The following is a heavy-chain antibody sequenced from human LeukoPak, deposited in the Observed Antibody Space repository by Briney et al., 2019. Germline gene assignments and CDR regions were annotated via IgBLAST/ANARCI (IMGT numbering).Heavy chain of an antibody. J-gene: IGHJ6*02. Sequence: GGSLRLSCAASGFTFSGYYMSWIRQAPGKGLEWVSYISSSGSTIYYADSVKGRFTISRDNSKNTLYLQMNSLRAEDTAVYYCAKVIHQDCSGGSCSDYYYYYYGMDVWGQGTTVTVSS. CDR3: AKVIHQDCSGGSCSDYYYYYYGMDV. CDR2: ISSSGSTI. D-gene: IGHD2-15*01. CDR1: GFTFSGYY. V-gene: IGHV3-11*01.